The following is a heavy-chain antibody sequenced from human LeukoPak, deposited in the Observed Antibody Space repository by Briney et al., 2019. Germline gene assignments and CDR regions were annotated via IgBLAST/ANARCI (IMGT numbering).Heavy chain of an antibody. CDR3: ARETAAGRYYFDY. CDR2: ISSSSSTI. D-gene: IGHD6-13*01. Sequence: GGSLRLSCAASGFTLSSYSMNWVRQAPGKGLEWVSYISSSSSTIYYADSVKGRFTISRDNAKNSLYLQMNSLRAEDTAVYYCARETAAGRYYFDYWGQGTLVTVSS. CDR1: GFTLSSYS. J-gene: IGHJ4*02. V-gene: IGHV3-48*04.